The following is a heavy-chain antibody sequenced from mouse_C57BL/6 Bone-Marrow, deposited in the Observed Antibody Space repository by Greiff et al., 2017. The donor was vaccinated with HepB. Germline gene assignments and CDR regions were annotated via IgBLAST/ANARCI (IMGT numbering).Heavy chain of an antibody. CDR2: INPYNGGT. V-gene: IGHV1-19*01. CDR3: EPTAQRFAY. CDR1: GYTFTDYY. D-gene: IGHD3-2*02. J-gene: IGHJ3*01. Sequence: EVQLQQSGPVLVKPGASVKMSCKASGYTFTDYYMNWVKQSHGKSLEWIGVINPYNGGTSYNQKFKGKATLTVDKSSSTAYMELNSLTSEDSAVYYCEPTAQRFAYWGQGTLVTVSA.